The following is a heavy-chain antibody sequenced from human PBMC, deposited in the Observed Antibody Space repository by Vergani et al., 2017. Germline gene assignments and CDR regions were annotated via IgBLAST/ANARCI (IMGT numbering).Heavy chain of an antibody. D-gene: IGHD5-24*01. CDR3: ATSGRDGYKYFDY. CDR1: GYTLTDFS. CDR2: FDPEDGET. V-gene: IGHV1-24*01. Sequence: QVQLVQSGAEVKKPGASVTVSCKVSGYTLTDFSMPWVRQVPGKGLGWLGGFDPEDGETIYAQKFQGRVTMTEETSTDTAYMELSSLRSEDTAVYYCATSGRDGYKYFDYWGQGTLVTVSS. J-gene: IGHJ4*02.